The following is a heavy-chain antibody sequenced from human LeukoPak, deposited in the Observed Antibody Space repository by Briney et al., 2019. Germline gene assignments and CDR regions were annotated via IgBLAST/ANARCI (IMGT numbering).Heavy chain of an antibody. CDR2: ISYDGSNK. CDR3: AKDYDILTGYSFDY. Sequence: GRSLRLSCAASGFTFSSYGIHWVRQAPGKGLERVAVISYDGSNKFYADSVKGRFTISRDNSKNTLYLQMNSLRAEDTAVYYCAKDYDILTGYSFDYWGQGTLVTVSS. V-gene: IGHV3-30*18. J-gene: IGHJ4*02. D-gene: IGHD3-9*01. CDR1: GFTFSSYG.